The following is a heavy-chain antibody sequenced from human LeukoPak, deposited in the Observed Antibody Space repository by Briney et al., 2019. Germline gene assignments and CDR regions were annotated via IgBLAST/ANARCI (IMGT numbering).Heavy chain of an antibody. D-gene: IGHD2-21*01. CDR2: ISSSSSIT. V-gene: IGHV3-48*01. CDR3: AKGSTDWYVAGYYYYYYMDV. CDR1: GVTFSSYS. J-gene: IGHJ6*03. Sequence: PGGSLRLSCAASGVTFSSYSMNWVRQAPGKGLEWVSYISSSSSITYYADSVKGRFTISRDNSKNTLYLQMNSLRAEDTAVYYCAKGSTDWYVAGYYYYYYMDVWGKGTTVTVSS.